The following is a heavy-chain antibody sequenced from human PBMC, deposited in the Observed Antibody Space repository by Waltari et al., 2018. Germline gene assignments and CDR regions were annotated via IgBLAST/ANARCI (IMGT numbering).Heavy chain of an antibody. Sequence: QVQLVESGGGVVQPGRSLRLSCAASGFTFSSYGMHWVRQAPGKGLEWVAVIWYDGSNKYYADSVKGRFTISRDNSKNTLYLQMNSLRAEDTAVYYCARSTKYSSGWHYYYYGMDVWGQGTTVTVSS. CDR3: ARSTKYSSGWHYYYYGMDV. J-gene: IGHJ6*02. CDR1: GFTFSSYG. CDR2: IWYDGSNK. D-gene: IGHD6-19*01. V-gene: IGHV3-33*01.